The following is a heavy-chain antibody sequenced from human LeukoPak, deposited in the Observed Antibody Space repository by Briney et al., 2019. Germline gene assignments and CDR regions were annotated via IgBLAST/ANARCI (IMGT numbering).Heavy chain of an antibody. Sequence: GGSLRLSCAASGFTFSGSAMHGVRQASGKGLEWVGRIRSKANSYATAYAASVKGRFTISRDDSKNTAYLQMNSLKTEDTAVYYCTRLSPRYSYGGSGDYWGQGTLVTVSS. J-gene: IGHJ4*02. CDR2: IRSKANSYAT. CDR1: GFTFSGSA. CDR3: TRLSPRYSYGGSGDY. D-gene: IGHD5-18*01. V-gene: IGHV3-73*01.